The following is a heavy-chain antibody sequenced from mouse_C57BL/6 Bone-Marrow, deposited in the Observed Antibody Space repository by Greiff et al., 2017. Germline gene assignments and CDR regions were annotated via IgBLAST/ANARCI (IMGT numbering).Heavy chain of an antibody. CDR1: GYAFSSYW. V-gene: IGHV1-80*01. J-gene: IGHJ4*01. CDR3: AGWDYDAMDY. D-gene: IGHD4-1*01. Sequence: QVQLQQSGAELVKPGASVKISCKASGYAFSSYWMNWVKQRPGQGLEWIGQIYPGDGDTNYNEKFKGKATLTADKSSSTAYMQLSSLTSEDSAGYFWAGWDYDAMDYWGQGTSVTVSS. CDR2: IYPGDGDT.